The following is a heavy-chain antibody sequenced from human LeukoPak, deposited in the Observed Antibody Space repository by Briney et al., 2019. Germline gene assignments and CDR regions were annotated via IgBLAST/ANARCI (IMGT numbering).Heavy chain of an antibody. Sequence: KPSETLSLTCAVYGGSFSGYYWSWIRQPPEKGLEWIGEINHSGSTNYNPSLKSRVAISVDTSKNQFSLNLKSVTAADTAVYYCARQSGGRYGFWSGYLDSCGQGTLVTVSS. V-gene: IGHV4-34*01. CDR2: INHSGST. J-gene: IGHJ5*01. CDR1: GGSFSGYY. CDR3: ARQSGGRYGFWSGYLDS. D-gene: IGHD3-3*01.